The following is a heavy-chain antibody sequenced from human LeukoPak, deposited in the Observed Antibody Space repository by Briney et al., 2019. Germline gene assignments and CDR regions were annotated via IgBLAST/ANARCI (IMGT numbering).Heavy chain of an antibody. Sequence: PGGSLRLSCAASGFTFSSYARGWVRQAPGKGLEWVSGISGSGGSTYSADSLKGRFTISRDNSKNTVYLGMNNLRAEDTAVYYCSKGIGSTSWYWPFDCRGQGTLVTVAS. CDR1: GFTFSSYA. D-gene: IGHD6-13*01. V-gene: IGHV3-23*01. CDR3: SKGIGSTSWYWPFDC. CDR2: ISGSGGST. J-gene: IGHJ4*02.